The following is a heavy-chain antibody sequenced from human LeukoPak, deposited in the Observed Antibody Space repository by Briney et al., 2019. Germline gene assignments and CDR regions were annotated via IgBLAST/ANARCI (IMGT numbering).Heavy chain of an antibody. J-gene: IGHJ4*02. Sequence: TSETLSLTCTVSAGSINRFYWNWIRQSPGKGLEWIGYIHHSGSTKYNPSLQSRVTMSMDTSKNQVSLKLISVSAADSAVYSCATNTGSYFAWFDYWGQGTLVTVSS. CDR3: ATNTGSYFAWFDY. V-gene: IGHV4-59*03. D-gene: IGHD1-26*01. CDR1: AGSINRFY. CDR2: IHHSGST.